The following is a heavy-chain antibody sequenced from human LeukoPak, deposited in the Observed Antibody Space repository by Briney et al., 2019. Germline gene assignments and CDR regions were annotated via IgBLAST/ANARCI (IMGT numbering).Heavy chain of an antibody. CDR2: IGGSGGST. CDR3: AREEQSHAFDI. Sequence: GGSLRLSCAASGFTFSNYAMSWVRQAPGKGLEWVSTIGGSGGSTYYADSVKGRFTISRDNSKNTLYLQMNSLRAEDTAVYYCAREEQSHAFDIWGQGTMVTVSS. J-gene: IGHJ3*02. V-gene: IGHV3-23*01. D-gene: IGHD6-19*01. CDR1: GFTFSNYA.